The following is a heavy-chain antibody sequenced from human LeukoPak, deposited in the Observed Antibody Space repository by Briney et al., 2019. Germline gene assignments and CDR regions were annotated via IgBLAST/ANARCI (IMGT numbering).Heavy chain of an antibody. V-gene: IGHV4-4*07. CDR1: GGSISSYY. J-gene: IGHJ6*03. CDR3: ARATYYDFWSGYYYMDV. D-gene: IGHD3-3*01. Sequence: SETLSLTCTVSGGSISSYYWSWIRQPAGKGLEWIGRIYTSGSTNYNPSFKSRVTMSVDTSKNQFSLKLSSVTAADTAVYYCARATYYDFWSGYYYMDVWGKGTTVTVSS. CDR2: IYTSGST.